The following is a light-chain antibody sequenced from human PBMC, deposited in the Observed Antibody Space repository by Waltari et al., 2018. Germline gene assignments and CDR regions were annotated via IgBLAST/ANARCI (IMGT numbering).Light chain of an antibody. Sequence: QLVLTQSPSASASLGASVKLTCTLSSGHSSNVIAWLQQQPEKGPRYLMKVNSDGSHSKGDGIPDRFSGSSSGTERYLTISSLQSEDEADYYCQTGGHGTGVFGGGTKLTVL. J-gene: IGLJ3*02. CDR2: VNSDGSH. CDR3: QTGGHGTGV. CDR1: SGHSSNV. V-gene: IGLV4-69*01.